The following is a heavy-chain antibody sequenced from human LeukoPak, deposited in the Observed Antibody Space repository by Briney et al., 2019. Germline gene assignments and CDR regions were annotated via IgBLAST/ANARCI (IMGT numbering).Heavy chain of an antibody. CDR3: ARDATPYDSSGYYDAIDI. Sequence: PGGSLRLSCAASGFTFSTSWMTWVRQAPGKGLEWVAIINRDASEKYYVDSVKGRFTISRDNAKNSLYLLLNSLRAEDTAVYHCARDATPYDSSGYYDAIDIWGQGTMVTVSS. CDR2: INRDASEK. CDR1: GFTFSTSW. J-gene: IGHJ3*02. V-gene: IGHV3-7*01. D-gene: IGHD3-22*01.